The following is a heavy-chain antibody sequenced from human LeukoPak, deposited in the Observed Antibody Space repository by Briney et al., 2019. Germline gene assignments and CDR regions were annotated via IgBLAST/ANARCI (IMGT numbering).Heavy chain of an antibody. Sequence: GGSLRLSCAASGFTFSVHWMSWVRQAPGRGLGWVANITPDGSEKNYVDSVKGRFTISIDNAKNSLYLQMNSLRVEDTAVYWCARELAWSGRDYWGQGTLVTVSS. V-gene: IGHV3-7*01. J-gene: IGHJ4*02. CDR2: ITPDGSEK. CDR3: ARELAWSGRDY. D-gene: IGHD3-3*01. CDR1: GFTFSVHW.